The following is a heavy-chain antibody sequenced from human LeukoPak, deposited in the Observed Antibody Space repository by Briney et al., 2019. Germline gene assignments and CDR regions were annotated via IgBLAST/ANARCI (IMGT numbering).Heavy chain of an antibody. V-gene: IGHV3-7*01. CDR1: GFTFSSYW. CDR2: IKEDGSEK. CDR3: ARDGSSWTTYYYYYRDV. Sequence: PGGSLRLSCAASGFTFSSYWRSWVRQAPGKGLEWVANIKEDGSEKYYVDSVKGRFTISGDNAKNSLYLQMNSLRAEDTAVYYCARDGSSWTTYYYYYRDVWGEGTTVTVSS. J-gene: IGHJ6*03. D-gene: IGHD6-13*01.